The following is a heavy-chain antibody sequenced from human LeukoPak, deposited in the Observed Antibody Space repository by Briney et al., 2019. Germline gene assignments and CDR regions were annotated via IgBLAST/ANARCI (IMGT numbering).Heavy chain of an antibody. CDR3: ARGGTTVTPGLLWFDP. CDR1: GVSISSSY. CDR2: IYTSGNS. V-gene: IGHV4-4*07. Sequence: LETLSLTCSVSGVSISSSYWSWIRQPAGKGLEWIGRIYTSGNSNYNPSLMSRVTMSVDTSKNQFSLSLDSVTAADTAVYYCARGGTTVTPGLLWFDPWGQGTLVTVSS. D-gene: IGHD4-17*01. J-gene: IGHJ5*02.